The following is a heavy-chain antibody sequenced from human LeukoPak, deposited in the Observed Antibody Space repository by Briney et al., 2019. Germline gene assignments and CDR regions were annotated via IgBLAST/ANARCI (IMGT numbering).Heavy chain of an antibody. D-gene: IGHD3-3*01. Sequence: SVKVSCKASGGTFSSYAISWVRQVPGQGLEWMGGIIPIFGTANYAQKFQGRVTITTDESTSTAYMELSSLRSEDTAVYYCARTPYDFWSGYLDYWGQGTLVTVSS. V-gene: IGHV1-69*05. J-gene: IGHJ4*02. CDR3: ARTPYDFWSGYLDY. CDR1: GGTFSSYA. CDR2: IIPIFGTA.